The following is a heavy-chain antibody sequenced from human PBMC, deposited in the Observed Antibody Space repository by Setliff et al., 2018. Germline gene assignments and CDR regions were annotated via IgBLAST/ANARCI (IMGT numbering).Heavy chain of an antibody. CDR2: VSTYNGDT. D-gene: IGHD3-10*01. V-gene: IGHV1-18*01. CDR3: ARAGMASVNRKGVFEY. CDR1: GYSFTSFS. Sequence: ASVKVSCKASGYSFTSFSITWVRQAPGQGLEWLGWVSTYNGDTKSAQKFRGRVTMTTDISTSTVYMELRTLRSDDTAVYYCARAGMASVNRKGVFEYWGQGTLVTVSS. J-gene: IGHJ4*02.